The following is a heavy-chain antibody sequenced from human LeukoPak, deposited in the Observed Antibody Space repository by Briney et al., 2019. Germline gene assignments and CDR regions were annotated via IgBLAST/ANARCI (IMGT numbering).Heavy chain of an antibody. CDR2: IIPIFGTA. CDR1: GGTFISYA. Sequence: SVKVSCKASGGTFISYAISWVRQAPGQGLEWMGGIIPIFGTANYAQKFQGRVTITADESTSTAYMELCSLRSEDTAVYYCARASPLRCSSTSCGLSAFDIWGQGTMVTVSS. J-gene: IGHJ3*02. V-gene: IGHV1-69*01. CDR3: ARASPLRCSSTSCGLSAFDI. D-gene: IGHD2-2*01.